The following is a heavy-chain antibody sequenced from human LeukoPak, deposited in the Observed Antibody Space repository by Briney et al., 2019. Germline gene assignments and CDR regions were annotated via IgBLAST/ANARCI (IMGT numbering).Heavy chain of an antibody. J-gene: IGHJ6*02. D-gene: IGHD1-26*01. Sequence: ASVKVSCKTSGYTFTSYYIHWVRQAPGQGLEWMGIINPSSGATSYAQKFQGRVTMTRDTSTSTVYMELSSQRSEDTAVYYCARATNFYYYYGMDVWGQGTTVTVSS. CDR1: GYTFTSYY. CDR3: ARATNFYYYYGMDV. CDR2: INPSSGAT. V-gene: IGHV1-46*01.